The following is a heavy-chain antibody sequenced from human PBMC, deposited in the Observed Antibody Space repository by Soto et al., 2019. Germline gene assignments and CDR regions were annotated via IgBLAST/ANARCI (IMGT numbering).Heavy chain of an antibody. V-gene: IGHV4-61*01. J-gene: IGHJ4*02. Sequence: TSETLSLTCTVSGGSVSSGSYYWSWIRQPPGKGLEWIGYIYYSGSTNYNPSLKSRVTISVDTSKNQFSLKLSSVTAADTAVYYCAGLRGYSGYDCDYWGQGTLVTVSS. CDR1: GGSVSSGSYY. CDR3: AGLRGYSGYDCDY. D-gene: IGHD5-12*01. CDR2: IYYSGST.